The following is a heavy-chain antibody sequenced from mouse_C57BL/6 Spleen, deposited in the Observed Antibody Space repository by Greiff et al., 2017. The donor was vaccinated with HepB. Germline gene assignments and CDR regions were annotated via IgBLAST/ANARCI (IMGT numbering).Heavy chain of an antibody. CDR3: ARWFPRYAMDY. CDR2: INPDSSTI. D-gene: IGHD2-2*01. Sequence: EVKLLQSGGGLVQPGGSLKLSCAASGIDFSRYWMSWVRRAPGKGLEWIGEINPDSSTINYAPSLKDKFIISRDNAKNTLYLQMSKVRSEDTALYYCARWFPRYAMDYWGQGTSVTVSS. V-gene: IGHV4-1*01. J-gene: IGHJ4*01. CDR1: GIDFSRYW.